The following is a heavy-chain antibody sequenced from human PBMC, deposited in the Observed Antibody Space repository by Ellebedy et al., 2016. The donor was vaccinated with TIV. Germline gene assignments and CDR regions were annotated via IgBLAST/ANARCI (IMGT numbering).Heavy chain of an antibody. CDR3: ASYVDTAMVFDY. CDR2: IYSGGYDGDSR. D-gene: IGHD5-18*01. Sequence: PGGSLRLSCAASGFSVSSNDMSWVRQAPGKGLEWISLIYSGGYDGDSRYYADSVRGRFTMSRDTSKNTLYLQMNSLRTEDTAVYYCASYVDTAMVFDYWGQGTLVTVSS. V-gene: IGHV3-53*01. J-gene: IGHJ4*02. CDR1: GFSVSSND.